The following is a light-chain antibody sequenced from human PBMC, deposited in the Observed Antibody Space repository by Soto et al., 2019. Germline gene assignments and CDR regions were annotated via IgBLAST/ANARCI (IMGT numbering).Light chain of an antibody. V-gene: IGLV1-44*01. CDR2: SND. CDR3: AAWDDSLNGWV. CDR1: SSNIGSNT. Sequence: QYVLTQPPSASGTPGQRVTISCSGSSSNIGSNTVNWDQQLPGPAPKLLIYSNDQRPSGVPDRFSGSKSGTSASLAISGLQSEDEADYYCAAWDDSLNGWVFGGGTKVTVL. J-gene: IGLJ3*02.